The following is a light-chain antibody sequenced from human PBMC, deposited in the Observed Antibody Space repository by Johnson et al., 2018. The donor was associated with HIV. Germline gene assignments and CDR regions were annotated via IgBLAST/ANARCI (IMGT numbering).Light chain of an antibody. J-gene: IGLJ1*01. V-gene: IGLV1-51*01. Sequence: QSVLTQPPSVSAAPGQKVTIPCYGSSSNIGNNYVSWYQELPGTAPKLLIYDNNKRPSGIPDRFSGSKSGTSATLGITGLQTGDEAVYYCGIWESSLSAYVFGTGTKVTVL. CDR3: GIWESSLSAYV. CDR2: DNN. CDR1: SSNIGNNY.